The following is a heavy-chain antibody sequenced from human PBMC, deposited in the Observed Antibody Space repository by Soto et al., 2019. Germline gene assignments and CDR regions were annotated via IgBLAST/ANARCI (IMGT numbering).Heavy chain of an antibody. CDR2: IYYSGST. CDR3: ARVVVTKFDP. J-gene: IGHJ5*02. V-gene: IGHV4-61*01. Sequence: QVQLQESGPGLVKPSETLSLTCTVSGGSVSSGSYYWSWIRQPPGKGLEWIGYIYYSGSTNYNPSLKSRVTISVDTSKNQFSLKLSSVTAADTAVYYCARVVVTKFDPWGQGTLVTVSS. D-gene: IGHD2-15*01. CDR1: GGSVSSGSYY.